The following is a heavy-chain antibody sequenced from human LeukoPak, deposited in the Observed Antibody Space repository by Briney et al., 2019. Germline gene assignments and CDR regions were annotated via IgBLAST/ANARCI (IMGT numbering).Heavy chain of an antibody. CDR1: GFTFSDYY. CDR2: ISSSSSYT. CDR3: ARYRLVPAASRWFDP. V-gene: IGHV3-11*06. J-gene: IGHJ5*02. D-gene: IGHD2-2*01. Sequence: GGSLRLSCAASGFTFSDYYMSWIRQAPGKGLEWVSYISSSSSYTNYADSVKGRFTISRDNAKNSLYLQMNSLRAEDTAVYYCARYRLVPAASRWFDPWGQGTLVTVSS.